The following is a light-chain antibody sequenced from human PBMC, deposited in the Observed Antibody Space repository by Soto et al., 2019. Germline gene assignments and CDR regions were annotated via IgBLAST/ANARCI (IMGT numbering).Light chain of an antibody. CDR3: RQGTHWPPYT. CDR2: KVS. V-gene: IGKV2-30*01. CDR1: QSLVYSDGNTY. Sequence: DVVMTQSPLSLPVTLGQPASISCRSSQSLVYSDGNTYLTWFQQRPGQSPRRLIYKVSNRDSGVPDRFSGSGSGTDFTLKISRVEAEDVGVYYCRQGTHWPPYTFGQGTKLEIK. J-gene: IGKJ2*01.